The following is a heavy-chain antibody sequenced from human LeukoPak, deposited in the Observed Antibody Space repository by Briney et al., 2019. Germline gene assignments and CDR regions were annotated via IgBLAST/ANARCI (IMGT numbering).Heavy chain of an antibody. D-gene: IGHD3-16*02. Sequence: ASVKVSCKASGYTFTSYDINWVRQAPGQGLEWMGWMNPNSGNTGYAQKFQGRVTMTRNTSISTAYMELSSLRSEDTAVYYCARSLRPYYYYYGMDVWGQGTTVTVSS. CDR1: GYTFTSYD. CDR3: ARSLRPYYYYYGMDV. J-gene: IGHJ6*02. CDR2: MNPNSGNT. V-gene: IGHV1-8*01.